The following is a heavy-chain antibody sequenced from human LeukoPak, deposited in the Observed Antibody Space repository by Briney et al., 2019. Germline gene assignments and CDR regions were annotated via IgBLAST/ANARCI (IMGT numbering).Heavy chain of an antibody. Sequence: PSETLSLTCAVSGYSISSGFYWGRIRQPPGKGLEWIGIIYYTGSSYSSPSLKSRVTISVDTSKNQFSLKLSSVTAADTAVYYCARNYCSSTRCHRGDFDSWGQGTLVTVSS. CDR3: ARNYCSSTRCHRGDFDS. D-gene: IGHD2-2*01. CDR2: IYYTGSS. J-gene: IGHJ4*02. V-gene: IGHV4-38-2*01. CDR1: GYSISSGFY.